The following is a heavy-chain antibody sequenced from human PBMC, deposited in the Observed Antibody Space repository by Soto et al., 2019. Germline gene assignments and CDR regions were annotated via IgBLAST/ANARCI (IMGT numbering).Heavy chain of an antibody. CDR3: ARDYGEGNYRFDC. D-gene: IGHD3-10*01. CDR2: ISAYNGDT. J-gene: IGHJ4*02. V-gene: IGHV1-18*01. Sequence: QVQLVQSGGEVKKPGASVKVSCEASGYTLSNYGVSWVRQAPGQGLEWMGWISAYNGDTNYAQKFQGRVTMTTATSTNTVYLELRSLRPDDTAVYYCARDYGEGNYRFDCWGQGTLVGVSS. CDR1: GYTLSNYG.